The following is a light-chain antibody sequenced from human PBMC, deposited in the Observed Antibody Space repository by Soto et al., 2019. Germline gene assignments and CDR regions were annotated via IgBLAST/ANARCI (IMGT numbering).Light chain of an antibody. CDR2: TAS. Sequence: DIQLTQSASFLSASVGDRVTFTCRASQVISNFLAWYQQKPGEAPKLLIYTASTLQSGVPSRFSGSGSGTEFTLTISSLQPEDSATYYCQQLNSYPLTVDEGTNVETK. J-gene: IGKJ4*01. V-gene: IGKV1-9*01. CDR3: QQLNSYPLT. CDR1: QVISNF.